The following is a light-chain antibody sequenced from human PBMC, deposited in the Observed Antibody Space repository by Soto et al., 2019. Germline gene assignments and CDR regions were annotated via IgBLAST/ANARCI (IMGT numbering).Light chain of an antibody. Sequence: DIVMTQSPLSLAVTPGESASISCRSSQSLLYTTGTNHLDWYLQRPGQPPQLLIYWGSNRASGVPERFSASGSGTDFTLKISGVQADDVGVYYCMQGRQLPATFGQGTRLDIK. V-gene: IGKV2-28*01. CDR2: WGS. J-gene: IGKJ5*01. CDR3: MQGRQLPAT. CDR1: QSLLYTTGTNH.